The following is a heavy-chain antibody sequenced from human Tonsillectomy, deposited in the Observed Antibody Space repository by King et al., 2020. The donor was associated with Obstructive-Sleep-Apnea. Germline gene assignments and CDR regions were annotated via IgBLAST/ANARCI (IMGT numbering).Heavy chain of an antibody. Sequence: VQLVESGGGLVQPGGSLRLSCSASGFTFSSYAMHWVRQAPGKGLEYVYAFSSIRGYTYYANSVKGRFTISRDDSKNTLYLQMGSLRPEDMAVYYCAREGGAGSGNYYNPQYFDYWGQGTLVTVSS. D-gene: IGHD3-10*01. CDR2: FSSIRGYT. CDR3: AREGGAGSGNYYNPQYFDY. CDR1: GFTFSSYA. V-gene: IGHV3-64*01. J-gene: IGHJ4*02.